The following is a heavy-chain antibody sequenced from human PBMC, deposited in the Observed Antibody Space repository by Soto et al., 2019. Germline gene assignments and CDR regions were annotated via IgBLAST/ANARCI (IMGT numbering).Heavy chain of an antibody. Sequence: GGSLRLSCAASGFTFSSYWMSWVRQAPGKGLEWVANIKQDGSEKYYVDSVKGRFTISRDNAKNSLYLQMNSLRAEDTAVYYCAFCSSPSIAARRAPPPYRDVWGKGPPVTASS. CDR1: GFTFSSYW. J-gene: IGHJ6*03. V-gene: IGHV3-7*01. CDR2: IKQDGSEK. CDR3: AFCSSPSIAARRAPPPYRDV. D-gene: IGHD6-6*01.